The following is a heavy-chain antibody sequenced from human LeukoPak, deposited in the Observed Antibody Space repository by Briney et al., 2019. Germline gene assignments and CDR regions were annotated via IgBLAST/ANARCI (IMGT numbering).Heavy chain of an antibody. J-gene: IGHJ4*02. V-gene: IGHV1-2*02. CDR1: GYTFTGYY. D-gene: IGHD6-19*01. CDR3: ARARAIAVAGPFSVDY. CDR2: INPNRGGT. Sequence: GASVKVSCKASGYTFTGYYMHWVRQAPGQGLEWRGWINPNRGGTNYAQKFQGRVTMTRDTSISTAYMELSRLRSDDTAVYYCARARAIAVAGPFSVDYWGQGTLVTVSS.